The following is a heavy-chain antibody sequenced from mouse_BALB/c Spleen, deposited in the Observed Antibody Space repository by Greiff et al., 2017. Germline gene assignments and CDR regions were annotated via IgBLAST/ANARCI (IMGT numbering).Heavy chain of an antibody. V-gene: IGHV5-4*02. CDR1: GFTFSDYY. Sequence: EVQRVESGGGLVKPGGSLKLSCAASGFTFSDYYMYWVRQTPEKRLEWVATISDGGSYTYYPDSVKGRFTISRDNAKNNLYLQMSSLKSEDTAMYYCARDYGNYVGAMDYWGQGTSVTVSS. D-gene: IGHD2-1*01. J-gene: IGHJ4*01. CDR2: ISDGGSYT. CDR3: ARDYGNYVGAMDY.